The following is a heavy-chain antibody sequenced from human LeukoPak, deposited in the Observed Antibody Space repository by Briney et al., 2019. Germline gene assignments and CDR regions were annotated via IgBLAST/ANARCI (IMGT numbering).Heavy chain of an antibody. J-gene: IGHJ4*02. Sequence: GGSLRLSCATSGFTFSNYGIHWIRQAPGKGLEWVAVISYDESYKYYADSVKGRFSISRDTSKNTLYLQMNSLRAEDTAVYYCARGSVTAMVIDYWGQGTLVTGSS. V-gene: IGHV3-30*03. CDR3: ARGSVTAMVIDY. CDR2: ISYDESYK. CDR1: GFTFSNYG. D-gene: IGHD5-18*01.